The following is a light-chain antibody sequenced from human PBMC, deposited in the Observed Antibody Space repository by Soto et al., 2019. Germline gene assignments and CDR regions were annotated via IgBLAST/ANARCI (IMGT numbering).Light chain of an antibody. Sequence: DFVMTQSPDSLAVSLGERATINCKSSQSLFHNFVQRSLLAWYQQRPGQPPKLLIYWGSARESGVPDRFSASGSGTDFTLTINNLQAEDVAVYYCHQYYRSPHTFGQGTKLEI. CDR3: HQYYRSPHT. V-gene: IGKV4-1*01. CDR1: QSLFHNFVQRSL. J-gene: IGKJ2*01. CDR2: WGS.